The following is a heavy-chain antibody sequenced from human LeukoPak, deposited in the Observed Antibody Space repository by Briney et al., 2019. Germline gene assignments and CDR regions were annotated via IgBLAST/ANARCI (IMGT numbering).Heavy chain of an antibody. CDR1: GGSISSGGYS. CDR3: ARSSGAFDI. CDR2: IYHSGST. J-gene: IGHJ3*02. D-gene: IGHD1-26*01. V-gene: IGHV4-30-2*01. Sequence: KPSQTLSITCAVSGGSISSGGYSWSWIRQPPGKGLEWIGYIYHSGSTYYNPSLKSRVTISVDRSKNQFSLKLSSVTAADTAVYYCARSSGAFDIWGQGTMVTVSS.